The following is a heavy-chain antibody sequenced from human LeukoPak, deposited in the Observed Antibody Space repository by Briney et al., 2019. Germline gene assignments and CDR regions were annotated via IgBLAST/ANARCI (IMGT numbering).Heavy chain of an antibody. V-gene: IGHV4-59*01. D-gene: IGHD1-26*01. CDR3: ASGAYSYYYMDV. CDR1: GGAISRYY. Sequence: PSETLSLTCSVSGGAISRYYWSWIRQPPGKGLEWIGYIYYSGSTNYNPSLKSRVTISVDTSKNQFSLKLSSVTAADTAVHYCASGAYSYYYMDVWGKGTTVTISS. CDR2: IYYSGST. J-gene: IGHJ6*03.